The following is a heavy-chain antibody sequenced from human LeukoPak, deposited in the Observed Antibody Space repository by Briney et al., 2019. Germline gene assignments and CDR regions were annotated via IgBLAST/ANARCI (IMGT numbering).Heavy chain of an antibody. J-gene: IGHJ3*02. V-gene: IGHV4-61*01. CDR1: GGSVSSGSYY. Sequence: SETLSLTCTVSGGSVSSGSYYWSWIRQPPGKGLEWIGYTYYSGSTNYNPSLKSRVTISVDTSKNQFSLKLSSVTAADTAVYYCAAGGDQLPHDAFDIWGQGTMVTVSS. CDR2: TYYSGST. CDR3: AAGGDQLPHDAFDI. D-gene: IGHD2-2*01.